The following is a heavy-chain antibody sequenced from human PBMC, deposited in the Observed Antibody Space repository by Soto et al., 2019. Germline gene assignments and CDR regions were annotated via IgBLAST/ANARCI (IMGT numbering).Heavy chain of an antibody. Sequence: QVQLQESGPGLVKRSQTLSLTCTVSGGSITTSGYYWSWIRQHPGEGLEWIGFTSNSGSTSYNPSLKSRVTISVDTSSNQFSLNLKSVTAADTAVYYCARGGGSTKVDYWGQGTLVTVSP. V-gene: IGHV4-31*03. CDR2: TSNSGST. D-gene: IGHD2-2*01. CDR1: GGSITTSGYY. J-gene: IGHJ4*02. CDR3: ARGGGSTKVDY.